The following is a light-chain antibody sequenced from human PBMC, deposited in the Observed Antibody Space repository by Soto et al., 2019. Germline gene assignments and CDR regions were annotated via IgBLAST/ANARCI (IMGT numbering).Light chain of an antibody. V-gene: IGKV3-11*01. CDR2: DAS. CDR3: QQRSKWPIT. Sequence: EIVLTQSPATLSLSPGERTALSCRASQSVSSYLAWYQQKPGQAPRLLIYDASSRATGIPARFSGSGSGTDFPLTISSLEPEDFAVYYCQQRSKWPITFGQGTRLEI. J-gene: IGKJ5*01. CDR1: QSVSSY.